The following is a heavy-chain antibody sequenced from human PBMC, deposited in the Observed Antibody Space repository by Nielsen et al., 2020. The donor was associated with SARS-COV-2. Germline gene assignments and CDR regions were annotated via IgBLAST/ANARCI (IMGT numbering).Heavy chain of an antibody. CDR3: AREPVLYGDFPGPFDY. D-gene: IGHD4-17*01. V-gene: IGHV4-31*11. CDR1: GGSFSGYY. J-gene: IGHJ4*02. CDR2: IYYSGST. Sequence: SETLSLTCAVYGGSFSGYYWSWIRQHPGKGLEWIGYIYYSGSTYYNPSLKSRVTISVDTSKNQFSLKLSSVTAADTAVYYCAREPVLYGDFPGPFDYWGQGTLVTVSS.